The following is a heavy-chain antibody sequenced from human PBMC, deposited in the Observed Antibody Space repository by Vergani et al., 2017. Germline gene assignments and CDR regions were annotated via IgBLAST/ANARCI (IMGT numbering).Heavy chain of an antibody. Sequence: QLQLQESGPGLVKPSETLSLTCTVSGGSISSSSYYWGWIRQPPGKGLEWIGSIYYSGSTYYNPSLKSRVTISVDTSKNQFSLKLSSVTAADTAVYYCARTSMIVVDDYYFDYWGQGTLVTVSS. CDR1: GGSISSSSYY. CDR2: IYYSGST. J-gene: IGHJ4*02. V-gene: IGHV4-39*01. CDR3: ARTSMIVVDDYYFDY. D-gene: IGHD3-22*01.